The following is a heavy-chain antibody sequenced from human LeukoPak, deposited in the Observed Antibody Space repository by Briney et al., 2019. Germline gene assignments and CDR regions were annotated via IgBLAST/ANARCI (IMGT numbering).Heavy chain of an antibody. CDR3: TYYYDSSGYYRSLVFDY. V-gene: IGHV3-53*01. CDR2: IYSGGST. D-gene: IGHD3-22*01. CDR1: GFTVSSNY. J-gene: IGHJ4*02. Sequence: GGSLRLSCAASGFTVSSNYMSWVRQAPGKGLEWVSVIYSGGSTYYADYVTAGLTISRDNSKNTRYLQMINLNTEDTAVYYCTYYYDSSGYYRSLVFDYWGQGTLVTVSS.